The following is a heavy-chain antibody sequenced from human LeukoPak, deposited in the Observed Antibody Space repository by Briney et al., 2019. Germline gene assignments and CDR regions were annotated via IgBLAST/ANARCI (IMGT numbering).Heavy chain of an antibody. D-gene: IGHD3-22*01. V-gene: IGHV4-59*08. Sequence: PSETLSLTCTVSGGSISSYYWSWIRQPPGKGLKGFGYIHYSGSTNYNPSLKSRVTISVDTSKNQFSLKLSSVTAADTAVYFCARLIYYDSSGPAWYFDLWGRGTLVTVSS. CDR2: IHYSGST. CDR1: GGSISSYY. J-gene: IGHJ2*01. CDR3: ARLIYYDSSGPAWYFDL.